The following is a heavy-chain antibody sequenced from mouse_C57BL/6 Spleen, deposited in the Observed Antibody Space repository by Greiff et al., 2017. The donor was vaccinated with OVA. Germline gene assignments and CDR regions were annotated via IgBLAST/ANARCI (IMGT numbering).Heavy chain of an antibody. Sequence: QVQLQQSGAELVKPGASVKLSCKASGYTFTSYWMHWVKQRPGQGLEWIGMIHPNSGSTNYNEKFKSKATLTVDKSSSTAYMQLSSLTSEDSAVYYCARSEDYGYDRGFAYWGQGTLVTVSA. J-gene: IGHJ3*01. CDR1: GYTFTSYW. D-gene: IGHD2-2*01. CDR3: ARSEDYGYDRGFAY. CDR2: IHPNSGST. V-gene: IGHV1-64*01.